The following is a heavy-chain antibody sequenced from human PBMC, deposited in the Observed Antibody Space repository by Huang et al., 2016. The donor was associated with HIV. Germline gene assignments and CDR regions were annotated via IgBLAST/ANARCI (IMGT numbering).Heavy chain of an antibody. J-gene: IGHJ4*02. V-gene: IGHV4-34*01. CDR1: GGSFSGYY. CDR3: ARVKGMRGMGYFDY. Sequence: QVQLQQWGAGLLKPSETLSLTCAVYGGSFSGYYWSWIRQPPGKGLEWIGEINHGGSTKYNPSLKSRVNIAVDTSKNQFALKLTAVTAADTAVYYCARVKGMRGMGYFDYWGQGTLVTVSS. D-gene: IGHD1-20*01. CDR2: INHGGST.